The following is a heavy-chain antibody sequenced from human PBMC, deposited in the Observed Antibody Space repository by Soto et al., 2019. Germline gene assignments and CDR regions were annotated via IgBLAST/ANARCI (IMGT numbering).Heavy chain of an antibody. CDR2: IWYDGSNK. J-gene: IGHJ4*02. CDR1: GFTFSSYG. Sequence: QVQLVESGGDVVQPGRSLRLSCAASGFTFSSYGMHLVRQAPGKGLEWVAVIWYDGSNKYYADSVKGRFTISRDNSKNTLYMQMNSLRAEYTAVYYCAIEHQAAAGTWGQGTLVTVSS. D-gene: IGHD6-13*01. V-gene: IGHV3-33*01. CDR3: AIEHQAAAGT.